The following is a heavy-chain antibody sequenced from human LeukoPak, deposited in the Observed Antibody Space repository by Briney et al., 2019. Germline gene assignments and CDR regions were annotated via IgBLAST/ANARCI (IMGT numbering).Heavy chain of an antibody. Sequence: GGSLRLSCAASGFTFSSYGMHWVRQAPGKGLEWVAFIRYDGSNKYYADSVKGRFTISRDNSKNTLYLQMNSLRAEDTAVYYCAKVRGVQIYYFDYWGQGTLVTVSS. CDR3: AKVRGVQIYYFDY. D-gene: IGHD1-1*01. J-gene: IGHJ4*02. CDR2: IRYDGSNK. CDR1: GFTFSSYG. V-gene: IGHV3-30*02.